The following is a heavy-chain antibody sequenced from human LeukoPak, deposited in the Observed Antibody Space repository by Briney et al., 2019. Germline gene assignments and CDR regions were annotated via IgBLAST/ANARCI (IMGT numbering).Heavy chain of an antibody. Sequence: SETLSLTCSVSGASINNYYWSCLRQPAGKGLEWIGRIHTSASTEYNPSLKSRVTMSEDTSKNQFSLKLTSVTAADTAVYFCARDDNSGYSDDAFDIWGQGTLVTVSS. CDR1: GASINNYY. CDR2: IHTSAST. CDR3: ARDDNSGYSDDAFDI. D-gene: IGHD5-12*01. J-gene: IGHJ3*02. V-gene: IGHV4-4*07.